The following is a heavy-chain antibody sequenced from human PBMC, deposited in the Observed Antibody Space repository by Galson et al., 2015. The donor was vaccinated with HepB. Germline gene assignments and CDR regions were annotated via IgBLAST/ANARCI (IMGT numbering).Heavy chain of an antibody. CDR1: GFTFSDYY. V-gene: IGHV3-11*06. Sequence: SLRLSCAASGFTFSDYYMSWIRQAPGKGLEWVSYISSSSSYTNYADSVKGRFTISRDNAKNSLYLQMNSLRAEDTAVYYCARGYCSSTSCYGMDVWGQGTTVTVSS. D-gene: IGHD2-2*01. J-gene: IGHJ6*02. CDR2: ISSSSSYT. CDR3: ARGYCSSTSCYGMDV.